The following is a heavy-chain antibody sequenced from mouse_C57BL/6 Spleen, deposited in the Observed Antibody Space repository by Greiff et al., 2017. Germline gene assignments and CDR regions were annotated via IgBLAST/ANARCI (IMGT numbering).Heavy chain of an antibody. V-gene: IGHV5-6*02. CDR3: ARQTSSNSDYAMDY. CDR2: ISSGGSYT. CDR1: GFTFSSYG. J-gene: IGHJ4*01. Sequence: DVMLVESGGDLVKPGGSLKLSCAASGFTFSSYGMSWVRQTPDKRLAWVATISSGGSYTCYPDSVTGRFTISRDHAKNTLYLQMSSLKSEDTAMYYCARQTSSNSDYAMDYWGQGTSVTVAS. D-gene: IGHD1-1*01.